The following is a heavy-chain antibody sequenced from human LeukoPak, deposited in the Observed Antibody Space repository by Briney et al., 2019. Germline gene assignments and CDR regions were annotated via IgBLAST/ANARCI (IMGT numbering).Heavy chain of an antibody. Sequence: PGRSLRLSCAASGFTFSSYGMHWVRQAPGKGLEWVAVIWYDGSNKYYADSVKGRFTISRDNSKNTLYLQMNSLRAEDTAVYYCARAYDFWSGYYPHWGQGTLVTVSS. J-gene: IGHJ4*02. CDR1: GFTFSSYG. V-gene: IGHV3-33*01. D-gene: IGHD3-3*01. CDR2: IWYDGSNK. CDR3: ARAYDFWSGYYPH.